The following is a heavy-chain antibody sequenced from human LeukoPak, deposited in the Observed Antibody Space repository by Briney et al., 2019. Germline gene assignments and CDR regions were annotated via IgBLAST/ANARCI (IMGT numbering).Heavy chain of an antibody. J-gene: IGHJ4*02. D-gene: IGHD6-19*01. CDR3: ARVSSLAVAGFFDY. CDR1: GFIFSSYS. V-gene: IGHV3-21*01. Sequence: KPGGSLRLSCAASGFIFSSYSMTWVRQAPGKGLEWVSSISRSSYIYYADSVKGRFTISRDNAKNSLYLQMNSLRAEDTAVYYCARVSSLAVAGFFDYWGQGILVTVSS. CDR2: ISRSSYI.